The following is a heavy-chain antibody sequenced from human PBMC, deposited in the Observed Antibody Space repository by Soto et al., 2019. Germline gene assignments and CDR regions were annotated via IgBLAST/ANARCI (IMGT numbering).Heavy chain of an antibody. Sequence: GGSLRLSCAASGFTFGDYALSWVRQGPGKGLEWVGFIRSKRYGGTPEYAASVKGRFSISRDDSGNIAYLQMNSLRTEDTAVYFCTRITRHPRPAFDYWGQGTQVTVSS. CDR1: GFTFGDYA. D-gene: IGHD2-2*01. J-gene: IGHJ4*02. CDR2: IRSKRYGGTP. CDR3: TRITRHPRPAFDY. V-gene: IGHV3-49*04.